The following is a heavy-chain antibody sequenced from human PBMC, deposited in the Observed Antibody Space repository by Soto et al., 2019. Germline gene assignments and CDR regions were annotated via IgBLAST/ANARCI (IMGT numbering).Heavy chain of an antibody. V-gene: IGHV1-18*01. D-gene: IGHD5-18*01. Sequence: QVQLVQSGAEVMTPGASVKVSCKASGYTFSNFGLSWVRQAPGQGLEWMGWISGYNGNTNSAERFQGRVTMTTDTSPSRAYMEVRSLTSDDTAVYYCARDKGYGFGWSSSSGMDVWGQGTTVTVS. CDR2: ISGYNGNT. CDR3: ARDKGYGFGWSSSSGMDV. J-gene: IGHJ6*02. CDR1: GYTFSNFG.